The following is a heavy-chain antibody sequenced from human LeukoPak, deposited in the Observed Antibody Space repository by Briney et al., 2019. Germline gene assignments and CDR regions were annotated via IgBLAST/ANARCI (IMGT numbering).Heavy chain of an antibody. J-gene: IGHJ4*02. D-gene: IGHD5-12*01. V-gene: IGHV4-34*01. CDR2: INHSGST. CDR1: GGSFSGYY. Sequence: PSETLSLTCAVYGGSFSGYYWSWIRQPPGKGLEWIGEINHSGSTNYNPSLKGRVTISVDTSKNQFSLKLSSVTAADTAVYYCARGRPPSGYDFSYWGQGTLDTVSS. CDR3: ARGRPPSGYDFSY.